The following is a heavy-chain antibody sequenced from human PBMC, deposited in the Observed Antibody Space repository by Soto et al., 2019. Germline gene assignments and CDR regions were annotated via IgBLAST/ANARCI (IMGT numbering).Heavy chain of an antibody. CDR1: GGSFSGYY. CDR3: AIGPRMWLAGGGY. V-gene: IGHV4-34*01. CDR2: INHSGIT. Sequence: SETLSLTCAVYGGSFSGYYWSWIRQPPGKGLEWLGEINHSGITDYNPSLKSRITISIDTSKKQFSLKLNPVTAADTAVYYCAIGPRMWLAGGGYWGQGTQVTV. J-gene: IGHJ4*02. D-gene: IGHD6-19*01.